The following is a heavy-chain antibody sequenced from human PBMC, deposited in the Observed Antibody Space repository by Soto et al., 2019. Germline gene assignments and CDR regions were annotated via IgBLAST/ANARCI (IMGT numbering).Heavy chain of an antibody. CDR3: ARLRGHYYDRAEYDPQGLDL. V-gene: IGHV4-4*07. CDR1: GGFVRTYY. CDR2: IYGGGST. D-gene: IGHD3-22*01. Sequence: QERLQESGPGLVKPSETLSLTCSVSGGFVRTYYWSWLRHPAGKGLEWIGRIYGGGSTKFNPSLKREVTMSVDASYNVYPLNLHSVTAPQMARHYCARLRGHYYDRAEYDPQGLDLWGQGTLVTVSS. J-gene: IGHJ5*02.